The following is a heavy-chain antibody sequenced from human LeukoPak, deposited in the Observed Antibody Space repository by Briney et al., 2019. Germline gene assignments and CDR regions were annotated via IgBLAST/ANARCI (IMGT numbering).Heavy chain of an antibody. CDR1: GGTFSSYA. CDR2: IIPIFGTA. CDR3: ARDTGDLEEYNWFDP. V-gene: IGHV1-69*01. Sequence: SVKVSCKASGGTFSSYAISWVRQAPGQGLEWMGGIIPIFGTANYAQKFQGRVTIIADESTSTAYMELSSLRSEDTAVYYCARDTGDLEEYNWFDPWGQGTLVTVSS. D-gene: IGHD1-14*01. J-gene: IGHJ5*02.